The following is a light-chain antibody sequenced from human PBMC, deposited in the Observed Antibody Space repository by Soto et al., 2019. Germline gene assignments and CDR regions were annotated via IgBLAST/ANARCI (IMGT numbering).Light chain of an antibody. CDR3: QQYVNSPLT. V-gene: IGKV3-20*01. J-gene: IGKJ4*01. CDR1: QSVSSTY. Sequence: EIVLTQSPGTLSLSPGERATLSCRASQSVSSTYLAWYQQKPGQAPRLHIYRASSRATGIPDRFSGSGSGTEFTLTISRLEPEDFAVYYCQQYVNSPLTFGGGTKVEIK. CDR2: RAS.